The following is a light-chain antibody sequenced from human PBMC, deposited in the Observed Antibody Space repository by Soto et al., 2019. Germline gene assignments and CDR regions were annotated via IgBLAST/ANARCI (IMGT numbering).Light chain of an antibody. Sequence: EIVLTQSPATLSLSPGERATLSCRTSQSVSRYFAWYQQKPGRAPRLLIYDASNRATGIPARFIGSGSGTDFTLTISSLEPEDFAFYYCQQRSNWPITFGQGTRLEIK. V-gene: IGKV3-11*01. CDR2: DAS. CDR3: QQRSNWPIT. CDR1: QSVSRY. J-gene: IGKJ5*01.